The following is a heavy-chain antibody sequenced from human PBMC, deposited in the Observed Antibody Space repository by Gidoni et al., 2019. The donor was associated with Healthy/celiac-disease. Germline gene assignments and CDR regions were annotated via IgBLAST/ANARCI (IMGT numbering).Heavy chain of an antibody. D-gene: IGHD3-3*01. J-gene: IGHJ6*02. CDR1: GYPFTGYY. CDR3: ARSAIFGVVIGHYYYYYGMDV. CDR2: INPNSGGT. V-gene: IGHV1-2*02. Sequence: QVQLVQSGAEVKKPGASVKVSCKASGYPFTGYYMHWVRQAPGQGLEWMGWINPNSGGTNYAQKFQGRVTMTRDTSISTAYMELSRLRSDDTAVYYCARSAIFGVVIGHYYYYYGMDVWGQGTTVTVSS.